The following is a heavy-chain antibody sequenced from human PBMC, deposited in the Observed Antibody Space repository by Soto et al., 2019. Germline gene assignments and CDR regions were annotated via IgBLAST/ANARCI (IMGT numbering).Heavy chain of an antibody. J-gene: IGHJ6*03. CDR1: GFSLRTSGMC. V-gene: IGHV2-70*11. CDR2: IDWDDDK. Sequence: GSGPTRVNPTQTLTLTCSFSGFSLRTSGMCVSWIRQPPGKALEWLARIDWDDDKYYSTSLKTRLTISKDTSKNQVVLTMTNMDPVDTANYYCARIYTIDGPPPAYYYYSTDVWGKGTTVTVSS. CDR3: ARIYTIDGPPPAYYYYSTDV.